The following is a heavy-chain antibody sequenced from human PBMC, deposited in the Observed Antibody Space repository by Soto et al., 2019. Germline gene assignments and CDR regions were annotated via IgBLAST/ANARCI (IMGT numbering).Heavy chain of an antibody. CDR1: GFTFSSYS. J-gene: IGHJ4*02. V-gene: IGHV3-48*02. Sequence: VQLVESGGGLVQPGGSLRLSCAASGFTFSSYSMNWVRQAPGKGLEWVSYISSSSSTIYYADSVKGRFTISRDNAKNSLYLQMNSLRDEDTAVYYCARDGLGYCSSTSCYTFDYWGQGTLVTVSS. D-gene: IGHD2-2*02. CDR2: ISSSSSTI. CDR3: ARDGLGYCSSTSCYTFDY.